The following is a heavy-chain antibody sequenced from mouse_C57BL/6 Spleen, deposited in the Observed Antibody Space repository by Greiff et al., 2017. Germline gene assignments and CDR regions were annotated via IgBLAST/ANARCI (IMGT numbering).Heavy chain of an antibody. CDR2: IDPSDSET. V-gene: IGHV1-52*01. CDR1: GYTFTSYW. D-gene: IGHD2-3*01. Sequence: QVQLQQSGAELVRPGSSVKLSCKASGYTFTSYWMHWVKQRPIQGLEWIGNIDPSDSETHYNQKFKDKATLTVDKSSSTAYMQLRSLTSEDSAVYYCAGGYWDYWGQGTLVTVSA. CDR3: AGGYWDY. J-gene: IGHJ3*01.